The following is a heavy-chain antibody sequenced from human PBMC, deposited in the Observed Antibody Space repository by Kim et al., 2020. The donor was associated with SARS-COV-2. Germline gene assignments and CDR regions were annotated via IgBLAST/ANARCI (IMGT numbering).Heavy chain of an antibody. CDR2: ISGSGGST. CDR1: GFTFSSYA. CDR3: AKEKYYYDSSGYRFDY. D-gene: IGHD3-22*01. J-gene: IGHJ4*02. V-gene: IGHV3-23*01. Sequence: GGSLRLSCAASGFTFSSYAMSWVRQAPGKGLEWVSAISGSGGSTYYADSVKGRFTISRDNSKNTLYLQMNSLRAEDTAVYYCAKEKYYYDSSGYRFDYWGQGTLVTVSS.